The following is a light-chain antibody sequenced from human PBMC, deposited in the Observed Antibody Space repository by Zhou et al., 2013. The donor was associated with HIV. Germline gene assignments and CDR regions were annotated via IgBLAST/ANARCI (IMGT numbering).Light chain of an antibody. J-gene: IGKJ3*01. CDR3: QQYGNSPFT. V-gene: IGKV3-20*01. CDR1: QSVSRSY. CDR2: GAS. Sequence: EIVLTQSPGTLSLSPGERATLSCGASQSVSRSYLAWYQQKPGQAPRLLIYGASSRATGIPDRFSGSGSGTDFTLTISRLEPEDFAVYYCQQYGNSPFTFGPGTKVDVK.